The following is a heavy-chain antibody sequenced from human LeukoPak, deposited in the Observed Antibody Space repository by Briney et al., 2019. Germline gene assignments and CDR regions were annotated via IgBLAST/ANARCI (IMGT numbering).Heavy chain of an antibody. CDR1: GFTFGSYA. J-gene: IGHJ4*02. Sequence: GRSLRLSCAASGFTFGSYAMHRVRQAPGKGLEWVAVISYHGSNKYYADSVKGRFTISRDNSKKTVFLQMNSLRAEDTAVYYCARGMYYYDSSDIGGGYYFDYWGQGTLVTVSS. D-gene: IGHD3-22*01. CDR3: ARGMYYYDSSDIGGGYYFDY. CDR2: ISYHGSNK. V-gene: IGHV3-30-3*01.